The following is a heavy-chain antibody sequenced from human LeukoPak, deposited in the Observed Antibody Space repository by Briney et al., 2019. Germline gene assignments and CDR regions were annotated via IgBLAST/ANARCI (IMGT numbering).Heavy chain of an antibody. D-gene: IGHD6-19*01. CDR3: AKGIAVAGGTFDY. Sequence: GGSLRLSCAASGFTFSSYWMSWVRQAPGKGLEWVSAISGSGGSTYYADSVKGRFTISRDNSKNTLYLQMNSLRAEDTAVYYCAKGIAVAGGTFDYWGQGTLVTVSS. J-gene: IGHJ4*02. CDR1: GFTFSSYW. CDR2: ISGSGGST. V-gene: IGHV3-23*01.